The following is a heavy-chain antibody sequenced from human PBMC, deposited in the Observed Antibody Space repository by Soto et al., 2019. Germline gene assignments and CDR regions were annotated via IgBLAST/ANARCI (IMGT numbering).Heavy chain of an antibody. J-gene: IGHJ4*02. D-gene: IGHD2-2*01. V-gene: IGHV4-34*01. CDR1: GGSFSGYY. CDR3: ARGSSTSPQRY. CDR2: INHSGST. Sequence: SSETLSLTCAVYGGSFSGYYWSWIRQPPGKGLEWIGKINHSGSTNYNPSLKSRVTISVDTSKNQFSLKLSSVTAADTAVYYCARGSSTSPQRYWGQGTLVTVSS.